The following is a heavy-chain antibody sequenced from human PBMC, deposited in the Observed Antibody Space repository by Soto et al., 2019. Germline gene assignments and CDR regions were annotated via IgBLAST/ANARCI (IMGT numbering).Heavy chain of an antibody. J-gene: IGHJ4*02. Sequence: QVQLQQWGAGLLKPSETLSLTCAVYGGSFSGYYWSWIRQPPGKGLEWIGEINHSGSTNYNPSLKSRVTISVDTSKNQFSLKLSSVTAADTAVYYCARGHQPIYGYRHRIFDYWGQGTLVTVSS. D-gene: IGHD5-18*01. CDR2: INHSGST. CDR1: GGSFSGYY. V-gene: IGHV4-34*01. CDR3: ARGHQPIYGYRHRIFDY.